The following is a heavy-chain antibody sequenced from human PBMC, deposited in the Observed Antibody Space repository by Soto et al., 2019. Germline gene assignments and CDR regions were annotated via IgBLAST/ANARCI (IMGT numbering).Heavy chain of an antibody. CDR3: ARGKRLRYVVTAIDDY. D-gene: IGHD2-21*02. J-gene: IGHJ4*02. V-gene: IGHV4-34*01. CDR1: GGSFSGYY. Sequence: PSETLSLTCAVYGGSFSGYYWSWIRQPPGKGLEWIGEINHSGSTNYNPSLKSRVTISVDTSKNQFSLKLSSVTAADTAVYYCARGKRLRYVVTAIDDYWGQGTLVTVSS. CDR2: INHSGST.